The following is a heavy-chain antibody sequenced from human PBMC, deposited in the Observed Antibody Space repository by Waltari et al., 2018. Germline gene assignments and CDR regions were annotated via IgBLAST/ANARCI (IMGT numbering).Heavy chain of an antibody. CDR3: ARTRGYSYGLSDY. Sequence: EVQLVESGGGLVKPGGSLRLSCAASGFTFSSSSMNWVRQATGKGLEWVASSSSSSRYIDYADSVKGRFTISRDNAKNSLYLQMNSLRAEDTAVYYCARTRGYSYGLSDYWGQGTLVTVSS. CDR2: SSSSSRYI. V-gene: IGHV3-21*01. D-gene: IGHD5-18*01. CDR1: GFTFSSSS. J-gene: IGHJ4*02.